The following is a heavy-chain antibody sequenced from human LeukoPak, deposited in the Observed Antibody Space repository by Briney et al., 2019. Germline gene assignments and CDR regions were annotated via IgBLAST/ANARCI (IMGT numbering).Heavy chain of an antibody. V-gene: IGHV4-59*12. J-gene: IGHJ6*03. CDR1: GGSISNYY. Sequence: PSETLSLTCTVSGGSISNYYWSWIRQPPGKGLEWIGYIYYSGSTNYNPSLKSRVTMSVDTSKNQFSLKLSSVTAANTAVYYCARDGVYYYGSHYMDVWGKGTTVTVSS. CDR2: IYYSGST. D-gene: IGHD3-10*01. CDR3: ARDGVYYYGSHYMDV.